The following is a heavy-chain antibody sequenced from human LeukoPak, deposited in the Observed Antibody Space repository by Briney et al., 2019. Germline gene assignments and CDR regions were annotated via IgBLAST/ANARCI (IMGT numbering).Heavy chain of an antibody. CDR1: GGSISSYY. CDR3: ARERDSDYYYMDV. Sequence: PSETLSLTCTVSGGSISSYYWSWIRQPPGKGLEWIGYIYYSGSTNYNPSLKSRVTISVDTSKNQFSLKLSSVTAADTSVYYCARERDSDYYYMDVWGKGTTVTVSS. J-gene: IGHJ6*03. CDR2: IYYSGST. V-gene: IGHV4-59*01. D-gene: IGHD1-26*01.